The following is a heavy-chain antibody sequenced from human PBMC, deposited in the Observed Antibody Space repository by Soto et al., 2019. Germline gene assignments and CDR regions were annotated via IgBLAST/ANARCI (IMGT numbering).Heavy chain of an antibody. D-gene: IGHD3-3*01. V-gene: IGHV4-61*01. CDR1: GGSVSSESHY. CDR2: LYYTGNT. CDR3: ARDQYDFRSGSYYYAMEV. J-gene: IGHJ6*02. Sequence: PSETLSLTCTVSGGSVSSESHYWSWIRQTTGKGLEWIGYLYYTGNTNYNPSLKGRVTMSVATSRDQVSLRLRPVTRADTAVYYCARDQYDFRSGSYYYAMEVWGQGTKVTVSS.